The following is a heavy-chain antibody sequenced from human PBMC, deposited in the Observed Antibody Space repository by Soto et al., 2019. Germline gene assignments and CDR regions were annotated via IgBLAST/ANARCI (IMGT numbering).Heavy chain of an antibody. V-gene: IGHV4-39*01. D-gene: IGHD1-26*01. CDR3: NRIQWGPEV. Sequence: SETLSLTCIVSGGSISDYSYAWGWIRQPPGRGLEWIGVIYYSGSAYYNPSLKSRVTISEDASKSQFSLKVSSVTAADTAVYYCNRIQWGPEVWGQGTTVTVSS. CDR2: IYYSGSA. J-gene: IGHJ6*02. CDR1: GGSISDYSYA.